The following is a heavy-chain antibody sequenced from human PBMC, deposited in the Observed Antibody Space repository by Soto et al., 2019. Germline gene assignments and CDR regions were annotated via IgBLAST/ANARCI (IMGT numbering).Heavy chain of an antibody. V-gene: IGHV1-69*06. Sequence: QVQLVQSGAEVKKPGSSVKVSCKASGGTFSSYAISWVRQAPGQGLEWMGGIIPIFGTANYAQKFQGRVTITAAKSTSTAYMELSSLRSEDTAVYYCARGGYCSSTSCYRNYGMDVWGQGTTVTVSS. CDR3: ARGGYCSSTSCYRNYGMDV. CDR1: GGTFSSYA. D-gene: IGHD2-2*02. CDR2: IIPIFGTA. J-gene: IGHJ6*02.